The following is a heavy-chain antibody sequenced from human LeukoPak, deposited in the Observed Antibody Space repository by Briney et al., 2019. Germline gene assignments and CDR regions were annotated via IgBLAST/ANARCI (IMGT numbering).Heavy chain of an antibody. CDR2: IYPGDSDT. CDR1: GYSFTSYW. J-gene: IGHJ4*02. CDR3: ARQPPLIAGGGVYYFDY. Sequence: GESLKISCKGSGYSFTSYWIGWVRQMPGKGLEWMGIIYPGDSDTRYSPSFQGQVTISADKSISTAYLQWSSLKASDTAMYYCARQPPLIAGGGVYYFDYWGQGTLVTVSS. V-gene: IGHV5-51*01. D-gene: IGHD6-13*01.